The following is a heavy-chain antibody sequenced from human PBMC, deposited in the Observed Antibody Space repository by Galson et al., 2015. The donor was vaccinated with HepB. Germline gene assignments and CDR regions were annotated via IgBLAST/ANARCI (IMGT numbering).Heavy chain of an antibody. V-gene: IGHV3-23*01. J-gene: IGHJ4*02. D-gene: IGHD3-10*01. CDR3: AKELEPSLYNGRRGNYYDY. Sequence: SLRLSCAASGFTFTTYAMGWVRQAPGKGLEWVSSISGSAATTYHADPVKGRFTISRDNFKDTLYLQMNSLRVEDTAVYYCAKELEPSLYNGRRGNYYDYWGQGVLVTGSS. CDR2: ISGSAATT. CDR1: GFTFTTYA.